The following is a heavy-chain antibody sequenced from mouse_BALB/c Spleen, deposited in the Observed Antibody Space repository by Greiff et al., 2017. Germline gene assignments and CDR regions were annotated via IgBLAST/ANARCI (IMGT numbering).Heavy chain of an antibody. CDR2: IRNKANGYTT. V-gene: IGHV7-3*02. J-gene: IGHJ1*01. CDR1: GFTFTDYY. Sequence: DVMLVESGGGLVQPGGSLRLSCATSGFTFTDYYMSWVRQPPGKALEWLGFIRNKANGYTTEYSASVKGRFTISRDNSQSILYLQMNTLRAEDSATYYCARDGDYYGSSYDWYFDVWGAGTTVTVSS. CDR3: ARDGDYYGSSYDWYFDV. D-gene: IGHD1-1*01.